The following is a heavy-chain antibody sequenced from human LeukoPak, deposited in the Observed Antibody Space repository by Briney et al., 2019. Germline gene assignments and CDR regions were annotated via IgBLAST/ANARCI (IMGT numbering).Heavy chain of an antibody. J-gene: IGHJ6*02. CDR3: ARDRGDYAGGMDV. CDR1: GFTFSSYR. D-gene: IGHD4-17*01. V-gene: IGHV3-7*01. Sequence: GSLRLSCAASGFTFSSYRLSWVRQAPGKGLEWVANIKQDGSEKYYVDSVKGRFTISRDNAKNSLYLQMNSLRAEDTAVYYCARDRGDYAGGMDVWGQGTTVTVSS. CDR2: IKQDGSEK.